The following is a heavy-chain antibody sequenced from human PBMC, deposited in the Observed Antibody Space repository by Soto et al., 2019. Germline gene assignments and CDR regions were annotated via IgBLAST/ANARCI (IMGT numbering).Heavy chain of an antibody. V-gene: IGHV4-34*01. D-gene: IGHD3-10*01. CDR1: GGSFSGYY. Sequence: QVQLQQWGAGLLKPSETLSLTCAVYGGSFSGYYWSWIRQPPGKGLEWIGEINHSGSTNYNPSLKSRVTISVDPSKNQFSLKLSSVTAADTAVYYCARGGPVLLWFGELSEPYYFAYWGQGTLVTVSS. J-gene: IGHJ4*02. CDR3: ARGGPVLLWFGELSEPYYFAY. CDR2: INHSGST.